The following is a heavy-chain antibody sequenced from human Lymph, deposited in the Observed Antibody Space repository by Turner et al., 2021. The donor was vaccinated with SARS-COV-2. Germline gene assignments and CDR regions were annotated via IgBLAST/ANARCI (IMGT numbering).Heavy chain of an antibody. CDR3: ARQTVNNWVDP. CDR2: IFYRGST. CDR1: GGSMNNNY. V-gene: IGHV4-59*01. J-gene: IGHJ5*02. Sequence: QVQLQESGPRLVKPLETLSLTCTVSGGSMNNNYWSWIRQPPGKRLEWIGFIFYRGSTNYNPSLKSRVTISVDTSENQFSLKLTSVTAADTAIYYCARQTVNNWVDPWAREPWSPSPQ. D-gene: IGHD2-21*02.